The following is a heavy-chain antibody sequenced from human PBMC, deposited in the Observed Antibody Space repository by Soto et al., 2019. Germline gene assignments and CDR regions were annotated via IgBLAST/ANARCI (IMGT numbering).Heavy chain of an antibody. D-gene: IGHD1-1*01. CDR1: GYTFNSYA. V-gene: IGHV1-3*01. J-gene: IGHJ4*02. Sequence: QVQLVQSGAEVKKPGASVKVSCKASGYTFNSYAMHWVRQAPGQRLEWMGWINAGNGNKKHSQKFQGRVTITRDTSASTTYMDLSSLRFEDTAVYYCAGDGRILDYWGQGTLVTVSS. CDR3: AGDGRILDY. CDR2: INAGNGNK.